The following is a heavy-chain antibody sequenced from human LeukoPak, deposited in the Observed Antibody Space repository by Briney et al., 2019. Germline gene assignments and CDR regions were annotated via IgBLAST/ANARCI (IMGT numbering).Heavy chain of an antibody. CDR1: GFTFSSYS. V-gene: IGHV3-7*03. Sequence: GGSLRLSCAASGFTFSSYSMNWVRQAPGKGLEWVASIKQDESERYYVDSVKGRFTTSRDNAKSSLYLQMNALRGEDTAVYYCARLVGDVTTWDCWGQGTLVTVSS. J-gene: IGHJ4*02. CDR2: IKQDESER. D-gene: IGHD1-26*01. CDR3: ARLVGDVTTWDC.